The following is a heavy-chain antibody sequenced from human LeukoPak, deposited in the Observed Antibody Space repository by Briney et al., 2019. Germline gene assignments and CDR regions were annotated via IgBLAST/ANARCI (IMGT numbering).Heavy chain of an antibody. Sequence: GGSLRLSCAASGFTFSTYGMNWVRQAPGKGLEWVSGIGGSGVRTYYADSVKGRFTISRDNSKNTVYLQMNSLRAEDTAIYYCARGEWYGEYAHWGLGTLVTVSS. CDR2: IGGSGVRT. D-gene: IGHD3-10*01. V-gene: IGHV3-23*01. CDR1: GFTFSTYG. J-gene: IGHJ4*02. CDR3: ARGEWYGEYAH.